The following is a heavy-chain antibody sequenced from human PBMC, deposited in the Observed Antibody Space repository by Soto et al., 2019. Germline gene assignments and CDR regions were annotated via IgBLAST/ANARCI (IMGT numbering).Heavy chain of an antibody. Sequence: ASVKVSCKASGYTFTSYYMHWVRQAPGQGLDWMGMINSSGGFTTYAQKFQGRVTMTRDTSTNTIYMELSSLRSEDTAVYYCARGGNVLNYYDISGQDSYFDYWGQGSLVTVSS. CDR1: GYTFTSYY. J-gene: IGHJ4*02. CDR2: INSSGGFT. CDR3: ARGGNVLNYYDISGQDSYFDY. V-gene: IGHV1-46*01. D-gene: IGHD3-22*01.